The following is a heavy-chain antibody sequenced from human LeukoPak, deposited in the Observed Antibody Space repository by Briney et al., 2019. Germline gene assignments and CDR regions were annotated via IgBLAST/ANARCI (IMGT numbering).Heavy chain of an antibody. D-gene: IGHD4-11*01. J-gene: IGHJ4*02. V-gene: IGHV4-39*07. CDR3: ARESRDDNNNYRPLDY. CDR1: GASISSTTYY. Sequence: SETLSLTCTVSGASISSTTYYWGWIRQPPGKGLEWIVTMYYNGSTYNNPSLKSRVTISGDTSKNQFSLKLSSVTAADTAVYYCARESRDDNNNYRPLDYWGQGTLVTVSS. CDR2: MYYNGST.